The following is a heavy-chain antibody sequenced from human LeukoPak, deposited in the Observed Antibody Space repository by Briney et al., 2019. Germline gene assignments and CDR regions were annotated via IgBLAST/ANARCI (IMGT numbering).Heavy chain of an antibody. Sequence: SETLSLTCAVYGGSFSGYYWSWLRQPPGKGLEWIGEINHSGSTNYNPSLKSRVTISVNTSKNLFSLKLSSVTAADTAVYYGARTGRQLVRLCWFDPWGQGTLVTVSS. CDR2: INHSGST. CDR1: GGSFSGYY. J-gene: IGHJ5*02. V-gene: IGHV4-34*01. CDR3: ARTGRQLVRLCWFDP. D-gene: IGHD6-6*01.